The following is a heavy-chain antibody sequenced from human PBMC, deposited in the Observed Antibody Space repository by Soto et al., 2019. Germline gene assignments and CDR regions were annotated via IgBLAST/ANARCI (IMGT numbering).Heavy chain of an antibody. J-gene: IGHJ5*02. CDR2: IYYSGST. Sequence: SETLSLTCTVSGGSISSGDYYWSWIRQPPGKGLEWIGYIYYSGSTYYNPSLKSRVTISVDTSKNQFSLKLSSVTAADTAVYYCAREQSVPATLNWFDPWGQGTLVIVS. CDR1: GGSISSGDYY. D-gene: IGHD2-2*01. CDR3: AREQSVPATLNWFDP. V-gene: IGHV4-30-4*01.